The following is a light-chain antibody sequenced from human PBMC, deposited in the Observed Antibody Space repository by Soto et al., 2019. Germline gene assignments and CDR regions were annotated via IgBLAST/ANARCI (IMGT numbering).Light chain of an antibody. V-gene: IGLV2-8*01. CDR1: ISDIGDYSY. CDR3: RSYAGNNNSV. CDR2: EVT. Sequence: SRTQRPSASGSPGQSFHFSCTGSISDIGDYSYVSWYQQHPGKAPKLMIYEVTKRPSGVPDRFSGSKSGNTASLTVSGLQADDEADYYCRSYAGNNNSVCGTGTKVTVL. J-gene: IGLJ1*01.